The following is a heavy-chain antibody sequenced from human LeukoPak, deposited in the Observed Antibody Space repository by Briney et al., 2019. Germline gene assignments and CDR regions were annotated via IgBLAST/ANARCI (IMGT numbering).Heavy chain of an antibody. Sequence: ASVKVSCKASGYTFTSYYMHWVRQAPGQGLEWMGIINPSGGSTSYAQKFQGRVTMTRDTSISTAYMELSRLRSDDTAVYYCARDWDGSGWSNWGQGTLVTVSS. CDR1: GYTFTSYY. J-gene: IGHJ4*02. CDR2: INPSGGST. V-gene: IGHV1-46*01. CDR3: ARDWDGSGWSN. D-gene: IGHD6-19*01.